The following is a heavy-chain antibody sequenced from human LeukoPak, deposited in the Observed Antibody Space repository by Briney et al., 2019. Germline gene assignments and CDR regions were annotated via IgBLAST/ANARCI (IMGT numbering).Heavy chain of an antibody. Sequence: ASVTVSYMSSRYRLTNYCITWLRQAPRQGREWMGWISAYNGNTNYAQKVPGRVTLTTDRSTSTAYMELRSLRSDDTAVYYCAREGYCSGGICYSTMNWFDPWGQGTLVTVSS. CDR3: AREGYCSGGICYSTMNWFDP. D-gene: IGHD2-15*01. J-gene: IGHJ5*02. CDR2: ISAYNGNT. CDR1: RYRLTNYC. V-gene: IGHV1-18*01.